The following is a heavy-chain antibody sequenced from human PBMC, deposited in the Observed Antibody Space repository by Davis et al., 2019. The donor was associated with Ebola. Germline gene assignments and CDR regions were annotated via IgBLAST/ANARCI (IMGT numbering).Heavy chain of an antibody. CDR3: VRGWGRSGLDV. Sequence: PSETLSLTCALSGASAFGKNGAWNWIRQSPSRGLEWLGRTYYTSKWHNDYGESVKSRISINPDTSKNQLSLQLNSVTPEEAAVYYCVRGWGRSGLDVWGQGTTVTVSS. CDR1: GASAFGKNGA. CDR2: TYYTSKWHN. V-gene: IGHV6-1*01. J-gene: IGHJ6*02. D-gene: IGHD3-16*01.